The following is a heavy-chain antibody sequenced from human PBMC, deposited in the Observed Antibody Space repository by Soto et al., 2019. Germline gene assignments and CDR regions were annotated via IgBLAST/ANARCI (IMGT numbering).Heavy chain of an antibody. Sequence: GSLRLSCAASGFTFSNAWMSWVRQAPGKGQEWVGRIKSKTDGGTTDYAAPVKGRFTISRDDSKNTLYLQMNSLKTEDTAVYYCTTVGIGGSWYYYYGMDAWGQGTTVTVSS. D-gene: IGHD6-13*01. J-gene: IGHJ6*02. CDR1: GFTFSNAW. V-gene: IGHV3-15*01. CDR2: IKSKTDGGTT. CDR3: TTVGIGGSWYYYYGMDA.